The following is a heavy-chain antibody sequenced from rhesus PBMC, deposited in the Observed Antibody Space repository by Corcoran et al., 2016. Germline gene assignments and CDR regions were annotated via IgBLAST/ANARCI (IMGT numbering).Heavy chain of an antibody. J-gene: IGHJ5-1*01. Sequence: QVQMQESGPGLVKPSETLSLTCAVSGGSISDDYYWSWLRQPPGKGLDWIGYIYGSSGGTNYNPSRKNRVTISIDTSKNQFSLKLSSMTAADTAVYDCWLDRFDVWGAGVLVTVSS. CDR3: WLDRFDV. CDR1: GGSISDDYY. CDR2: IYGSSGGT. D-gene: IGHD2-33*01. V-gene: IGHV4-106*01.